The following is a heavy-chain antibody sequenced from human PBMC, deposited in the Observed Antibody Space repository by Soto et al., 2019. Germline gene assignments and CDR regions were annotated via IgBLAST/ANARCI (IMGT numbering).Heavy chain of an antibody. CDR2: IYWDDDE. CDR1: GFSLSTSGVG. D-gene: IGHD2-15*01. J-gene: IGHJ6*02. Sequence: QITLKESGPTLVKPTQTLTLTCTFSGFSLSTSGVGVAWIRQPPGKALEWLALIYWDDDERYRPSLESRLTITKDTSKTQVVLTMTNMDSVDTATDYCAYLPCSGGSCYWFSFSGMDVWGQGTTVTVSS. CDR3: AYLPCSGGSCYWFSFSGMDV. V-gene: IGHV2-5*02.